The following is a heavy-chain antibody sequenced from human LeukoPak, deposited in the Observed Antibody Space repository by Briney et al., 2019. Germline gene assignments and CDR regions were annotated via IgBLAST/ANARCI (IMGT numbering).Heavy chain of an antibody. J-gene: IGHJ5*02. CDR3: ARDHIRAAAGRFDP. V-gene: IGHV1-18*01. Sequence: ASVKVSCKASGYTFTSYGISWVRQAPGQGREWMGWISAYNGNTNYAQKLQGRVTMTTDTSTSTAYMELRSLRSDDTAVYYCARDHIRAAAGRFDPWGQGTLVTVSS. D-gene: IGHD6-13*01. CDR1: GYTFTSYG. CDR2: ISAYNGNT.